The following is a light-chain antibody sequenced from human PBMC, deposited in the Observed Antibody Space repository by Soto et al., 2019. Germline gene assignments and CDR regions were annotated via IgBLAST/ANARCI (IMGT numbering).Light chain of an antibody. CDR2: AAS. CDR3: QQYYSYPRT. Sequence: ASRMTQSPSSVSASTGDRVSSTCRASQVISSNLAWYQQKPGKAPKLLIYAASTLQSGVPSRFSGSGSGTDFTLTISCLQSEDFATYYCQQYYSYPRTFGQGAKVDIK. J-gene: IGKJ1*01. V-gene: IGKV1-8*01. CDR1: QVISSN.